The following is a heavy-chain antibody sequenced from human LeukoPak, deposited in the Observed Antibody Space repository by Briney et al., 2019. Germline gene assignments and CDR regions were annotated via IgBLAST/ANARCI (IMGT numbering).Heavy chain of an antibody. D-gene: IGHD4/OR15-4a*01. J-gene: IGHJ4*02. CDR1: GFTFSDYY. CDR2: ISSGGDTT. Sequence: PGASLRLSCAASGFTFSDYYMSWIRQAPGKGLERVSYISSGGDTTYYADSVTGRFTISRDNAKNSLYLQMNSLRAEDTAIYYCATYDYGADYFDYWGQGTLVTVST. CDR3: ATYDYGADYFDY. V-gene: IGHV3-11*01.